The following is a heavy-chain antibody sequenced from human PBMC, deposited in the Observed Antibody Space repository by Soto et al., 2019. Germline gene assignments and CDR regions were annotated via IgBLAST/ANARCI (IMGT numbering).Heavy chain of an antibody. CDR1: GGSLSGGSYY. CDR2: IYDSGAT. J-gene: IGHJ5*02. D-gene: IGHD2-8*02. Sequence: PSETLSLTCTVSGGSLSGGSYYWNWIRQPPGKQMEWIGYIYDSGATKYNPSLKSRVTISQDTSKNQFSLKMNSVTPSDTAVYYCARDWWPYWFDPWGQGILVTDSS. V-gene: IGHV4-61*01. CDR3: ARDWWPYWFDP.